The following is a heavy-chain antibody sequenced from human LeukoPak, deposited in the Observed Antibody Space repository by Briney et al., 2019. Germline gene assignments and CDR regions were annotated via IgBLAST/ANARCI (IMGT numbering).Heavy chain of an antibody. V-gene: IGHV3-30*03. CDR3: ARVNAFDI. Sequence: HPGGSLRLSCAASGFIFNNYGMHWVRQAPGKGLEWVAVMSYDGSNRYYPDSVKGRFTISRDNSKNTLYLQMNSLRAEDTAVYYCARVNAFDIWGQGTMVTVSS. CDR2: MSYDGSNR. CDR1: GFIFNNYG. J-gene: IGHJ3*02.